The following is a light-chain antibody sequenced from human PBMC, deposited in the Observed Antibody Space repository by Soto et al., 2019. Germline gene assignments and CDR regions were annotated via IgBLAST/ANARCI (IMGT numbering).Light chain of an antibody. CDR2: EAS. V-gene: IGKV3-20*01. J-gene: IGKJ1*01. Sequence: EIVLTQSPGTLSLSPGERATLSFSASQSVSSTYLTWYQQKPGQAPRLLIYEASRRATGIPDRFSGSGSGTDSSLTISRLEPEDFAVYYCQHYDSLRWTFGLGTKVDIK. CDR3: QHYDSLRWT. CDR1: QSVSSTY.